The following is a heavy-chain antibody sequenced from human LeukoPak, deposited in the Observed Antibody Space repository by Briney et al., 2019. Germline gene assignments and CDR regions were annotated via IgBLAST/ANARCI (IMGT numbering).Heavy chain of an antibody. J-gene: IGHJ4*02. V-gene: IGHV3-9*01. D-gene: IGHD2-8*01. CDR2: ISWNSGSI. CDR3: AKGYCTNGVCPSNY. Sequence: GGSLRLSCAASGFTFDDYAMHWVRQAPGKGLEWVSGISWNSGSIGYADSVKGRFTISRDNAKNSLYLQMNSLRAEDTALYYCAKGYCTNGVCPSNYWGQGTLVTVSS. CDR1: GFTFDDYA.